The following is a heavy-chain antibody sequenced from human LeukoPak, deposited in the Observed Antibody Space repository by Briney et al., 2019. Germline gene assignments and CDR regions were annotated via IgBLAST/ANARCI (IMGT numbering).Heavy chain of an antibody. CDR2: IKQDESDK. CDR1: GFTFSNYW. V-gene: IGHV3-7*01. CDR3: ARGRY. Sequence: GGSLRLSCAASGFTFSNYWMSWLRQAPGKGLEWVANIKQDESDKYYVDSVKGRFTISRDNAKNSLYLQMNSLRAEDTAVYYCARGRYWGQGTLVTVSS. D-gene: IGHD5-24*01. J-gene: IGHJ4*02.